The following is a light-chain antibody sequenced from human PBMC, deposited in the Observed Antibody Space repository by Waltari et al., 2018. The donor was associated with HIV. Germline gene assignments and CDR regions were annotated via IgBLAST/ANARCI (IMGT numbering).Light chain of an antibody. V-gene: IGKV1-39*01. CDR3: QQSYSSPQGFT. J-gene: IGKJ3*01. Sequence: DIEMTQSPSSLSASIGDRVTITCRASQRISNYLNWYQQKPGKAPKLLISGAKYLQNGVPSRFSGSGSGTDFSLTISGLQFEDYATYYCQQSYSSPQGFTFGPGTKVEIQ. CDR1: QRISNY. CDR2: GAK.